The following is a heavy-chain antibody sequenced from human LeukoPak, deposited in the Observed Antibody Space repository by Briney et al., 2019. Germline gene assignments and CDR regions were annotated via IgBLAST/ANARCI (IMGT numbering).Heavy chain of an antibody. CDR3: ASHAFYGDYDAGWFDP. Sequence: GASVKVSCKASGYTFTSYYMHWVRQAPGQGLEWMGIINPSGGSTSYAQKFQGRVTMTRDTSTSTVYMELSSLRSDDTAVYYCASHAFYGDYDAGWFDPWGQGTLVTVSS. CDR2: INPSGGST. CDR1: GYTFTSYY. V-gene: IGHV1-46*01. D-gene: IGHD4-17*01. J-gene: IGHJ5*02.